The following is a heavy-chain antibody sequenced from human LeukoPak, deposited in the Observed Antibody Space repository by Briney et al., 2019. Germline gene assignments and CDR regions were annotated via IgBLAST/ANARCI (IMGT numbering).Heavy chain of an antibody. D-gene: IGHD6-19*01. CDR1: GGSFSGYY. CDR3: ARHVSSSGWYLYYFDY. J-gene: IGHJ4*02. Sequence: PSETLSLTCAVYGGSFSGYYWSWIRQPPGKGLEWIGYIYYSGSTNYNPSLKSRVTISVDTSKNQFSLKLSSVTAADTAVYYCARHVSSSGWYLYYFDYWGQGTLVTVSS. CDR2: IYYSGST. V-gene: IGHV4-59*08.